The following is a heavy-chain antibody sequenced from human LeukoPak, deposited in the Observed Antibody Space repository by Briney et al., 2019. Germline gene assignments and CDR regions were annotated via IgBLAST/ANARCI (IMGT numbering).Heavy chain of an antibody. CDR2: ISASGGST. V-gene: IGHV3-23*01. Sequence: PGGSLRLSCAASGFIFSNYAMNWVRQAPGRGLEWVSAISASGGSTYYADSVKGRFTISRDNSKNTLYLQLNSLRAEETAVYYCAKAMEGRVLAAFDLWGQGTMVTVSS. D-gene: IGHD3-10*01. CDR1: GFIFSNYA. J-gene: IGHJ3*01. CDR3: AKAMEGRVLAAFDL.